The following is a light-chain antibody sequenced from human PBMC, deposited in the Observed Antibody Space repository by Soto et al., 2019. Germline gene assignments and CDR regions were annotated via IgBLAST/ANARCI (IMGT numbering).Light chain of an antibody. Sequence: QSVLTQPPSASGTPGQRVTISCSGSSSNIGSNTVNWYQQLPGTAPKLLIYSNNQRPSGVPDRFSGSKSGTSASLAISGLQSEDEADYYCAAWDDSLKGGVFGTGTKLTVL. CDR2: SNN. J-gene: IGLJ1*01. V-gene: IGLV1-44*01. CDR1: SSNIGSNT. CDR3: AAWDDSLKGGV.